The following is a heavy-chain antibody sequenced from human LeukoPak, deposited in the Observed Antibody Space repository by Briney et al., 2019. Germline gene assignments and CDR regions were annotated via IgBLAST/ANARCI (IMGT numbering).Heavy chain of an antibody. D-gene: IGHD1-1*01. CDR2: ISYIGST. Sequence: SETMSLTCTVSGGSMSSHYWSWIRQPPGKGLEWLGYISYIGSTNYSPSLKSRVTISVDTSKNQFSLRLSSVTAADTAVYFCAGDQLALNALNIWGQGTMVSVSS. V-gene: IGHV4-59*11. CDR3: AGDQLALNALNI. CDR1: GGSMSSHY. J-gene: IGHJ3*02.